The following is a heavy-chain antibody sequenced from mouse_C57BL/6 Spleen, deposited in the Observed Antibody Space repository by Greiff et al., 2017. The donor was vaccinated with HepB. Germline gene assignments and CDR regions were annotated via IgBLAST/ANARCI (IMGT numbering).Heavy chain of an antibody. CDR1: GYAFSSSW. CDR2: IYPGDGDT. J-gene: IGHJ2*01. CDR3: ARESLGYYFDY. V-gene: IGHV1-82*01. Sequence: VQLQQSGPELVKPGASVKISCKASGYAFSSSWMNWVKQRPGKGLEWIGRIYPGDGDTNYNGKFKGKATLTADKSSSTAYMQLSSLTSEDSAVYFCARESLGYYFDYWGQGTTLTVSS. D-gene: IGHD3-1*01.